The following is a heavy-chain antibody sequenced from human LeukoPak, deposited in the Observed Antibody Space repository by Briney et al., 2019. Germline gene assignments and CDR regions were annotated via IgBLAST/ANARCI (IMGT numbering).Heavy chain of an antibody. J-gene: IGHJ3*02. D-gene: IGHD2-2*01. CDR2: ISGGST. CDR1: GFTVSSNE. Sequence: GGSLRLSCAASGFTVSSNEMSWVRQAPGKGLEWVSLISGGSTYYADSRKGRFTISRDNSKNTLHLQMNSLRAEDTAVYYCARDIKGQYQDAFDIWGQGTMVTVSS. CDR3: ARDIKGQYQDAFDI. V-gene: IGHV3-38-3*01.